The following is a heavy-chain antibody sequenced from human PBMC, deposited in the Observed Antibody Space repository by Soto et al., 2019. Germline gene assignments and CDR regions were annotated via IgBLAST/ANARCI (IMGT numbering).Heavy chain of an antibody. J-gene: IGHJ4*02. CDR3: ARQDYSGSSHFDY. D-gene: IGHD1-26*01. CDR1: GGSISSYY. Sequence: QVQLQESGPGLVKPSETLSLTCTVSGGSISSYYWSWIRQPPGKGLEWIGYIYYSGSTNYNPSLKSRVTISVDTSKNQFSLQLSSVTAADTAVYYCARQDYSGSSHFDYWGQGTLVTVSS. CDR2: IYYSGST. V-gene: IGHV4-59*08.